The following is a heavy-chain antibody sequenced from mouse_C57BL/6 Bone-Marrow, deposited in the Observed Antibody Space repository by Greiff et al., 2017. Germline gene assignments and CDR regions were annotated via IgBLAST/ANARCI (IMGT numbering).Heavy chain of an antibody. V-gene: IGHV1-63*01. CDR2: IYPGGGYT. D-gene: IGHD2-5*01. Sequence: VQLQQSGAELVRPGTSVKMSCKASGYTFTNYWIGWVKQRPGHGLEWIGDIYPGGGYTNYNAKFKGKATLTADKSSSTAYMQVSSLTSEDSAIYYCARTGYSNFYYAMDYWGQGTSVTVSS. CDR3: ARTGYSNFYYAMDY. CDR1: GYTFTNYW. J-gene: IGHJ4*01.